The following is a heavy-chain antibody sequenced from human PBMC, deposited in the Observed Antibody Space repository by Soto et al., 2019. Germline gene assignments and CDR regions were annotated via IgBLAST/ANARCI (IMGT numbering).Heavy chain of an antibody. J-gene: IGHJ4*02. CDR3: ARSRGSYYSNFDS. D-gene: IGHD3-10*01. CDR1: ADTFTGYT. Sequence: QVQLVQSGAEVKKPGSSVKVSCKASADTFTGYTVTWVRQAPGQGLEWVGRVIPILGASNFAQKFQGRVTISADKSTDTAYIVLTGLTSEDTAVYYCARSRGSYYSNFDSWGQGTLVTVPS. V-gene: IGHV1-69*08. CDR2: VIPILGAS.